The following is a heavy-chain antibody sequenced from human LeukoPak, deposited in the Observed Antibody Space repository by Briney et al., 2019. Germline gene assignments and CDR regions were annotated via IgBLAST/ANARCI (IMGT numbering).Heavy chain of an antibody. V-gene: IGHV1-8*01. Sequence: ASVKVSCKASGYTFTSYGINWVRQATGQGLEWMGWMNPNSGNTGYAQKFQGRVTMTRNTSISTAYMELSSLRSEDTAVYYCARDGVVEDGMDVWGQGTTVTVSS. J-gene: IGHJ6*02. CDR1: GYTFTSYG. D-gene: IGHD2-15*01. CDR3: ARDGVVEDGMDV. CDR2: MNPNSGNT.